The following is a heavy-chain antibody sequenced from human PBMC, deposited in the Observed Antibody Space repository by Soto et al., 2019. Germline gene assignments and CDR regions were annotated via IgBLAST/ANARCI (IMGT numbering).Heavy chain of an antibody. Sequence: QITLKESGPTLVKPTQTLTLTCTFSGFSLSSNGVGVGWIRQPPGKALEWLAVIYWDDSKHYSPSLKSSFTITKDTFKNQVVLTMTNMDPVDTATYYCARKGSGIYAFDFWGQGTMVTVSS. D-gene: IGHD1-26*01. J-gene: IGHJ3*01. CDR3: ARKGSGIYAFDF. V-gene: IGHV2-5*02. CDR2: IYWDDSK. CDR1: GFSLSSNGVG.